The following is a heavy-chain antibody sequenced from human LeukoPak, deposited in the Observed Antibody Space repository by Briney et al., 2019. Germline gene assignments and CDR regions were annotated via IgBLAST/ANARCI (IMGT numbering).Heavy chain of an antibody. J-gene: IGHJ3*02. CDR1: GFSFSSYW. CDR3: TRDGYGFDI. V-gene: IGHV3-74*01. Sequence: GGSLRLSCAASGFSFSSYWMHWVRQAPGKGLVWVSRINGDGSSTSYAGSVEGRFTISRDNAKNTLYLQMNSLRAEDTAVYYCTRDGYGFDIWGQGTMVTVSS. CDR2: INGDGSST.